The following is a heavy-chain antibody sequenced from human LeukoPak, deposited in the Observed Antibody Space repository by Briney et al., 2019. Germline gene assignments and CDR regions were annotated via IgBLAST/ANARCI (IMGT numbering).Heavy chain of an antibody. J-gene: IGHJ6*02. CDR1: GFTFSNYA. V-gene: IGHV3-30*03. CDR3: ARERITMVRGAKNYYYYYGMDV. Sequence: GGSLRLSCAASGFTFSNYAMHWVRQAPGKGLEWVAVTSYDGNNKYYADSVKGRFNISRDNSKNTLYLQMNSLRAEDTAVYYCARERITMVRGAKNYYYYYGMDVWGQGTTVTVSS. D-gene: IGHD3-10*01. CDR2: TSYDGNNK.